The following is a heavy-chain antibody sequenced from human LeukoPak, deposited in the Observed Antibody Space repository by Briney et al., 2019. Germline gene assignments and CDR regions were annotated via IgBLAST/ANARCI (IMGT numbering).Heavy chain of an antibody. CDR3: AKGRYYDSSGPIVY. J-gene: IGHJ4*02. CDR1: GFTFSSYA. D-gene: IGHD3-22*01. CDR2: ISGSGGST. Sequence: PGGSLRLSCAASGFTFSSYAMCWVRQAPRKGLGWVSAISGSGGSTYYADSVKGRCTISRDNSKNTLYLQMNSLRAEDTAVYYCAKGRYYDSSGPIVYWGQGTLVTVSS. V-gene: IGHV3-23*01.